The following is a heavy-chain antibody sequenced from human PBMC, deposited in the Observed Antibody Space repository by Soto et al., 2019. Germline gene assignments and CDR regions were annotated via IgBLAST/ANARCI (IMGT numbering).Heavy chain of an antibody. CDR1: GFSITARNYY. Sequence: SSETLSLTCSVSGFSITARNYYWAWVRQSPGKGLDWIQSVYHSGSTYYNYNPSLKSRVITSVDTSKNQFSLTVTSVTAADTAVYFCARHHLTYRPSADVPRWFAPWGQGILVTVSS. J-gene: IGHJ5*02. D-gene: IGHD2-2*01. CDR2: VYHSGST. CDR3: ARHHLTYRPSADVPRWFAP. V-gene: IGHV4-39*01.